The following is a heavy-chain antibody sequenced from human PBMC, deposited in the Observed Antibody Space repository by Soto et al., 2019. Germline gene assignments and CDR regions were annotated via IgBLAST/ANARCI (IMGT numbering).Heavy chain of an antibody. J-gene: IGHJ6*02. D-gene: IGHD3-10*01. CDR1: GGSISSGGYY. CDR3: ARALGYYYGSGSHGMDA. V-gene: IGHV4-31*03. Sequence: PSATVSLTCTVSGGSISSGGYYWRWIRQHPGKGLEWIGYIYYSGSTYYNPSLRSRVTISVDTSKNQFSLKLSSVTAADTAVYYCARALGYYYGSGSHGMDAWRQGTTVTV. CDR2: IYYSGST.